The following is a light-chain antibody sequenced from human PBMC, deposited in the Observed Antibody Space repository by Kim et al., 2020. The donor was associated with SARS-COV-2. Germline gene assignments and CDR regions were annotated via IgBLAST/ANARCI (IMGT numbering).Light chain of an antibody. Sequence: EIVLTQSPGTLSLSPGERATLSCRASQSISSSYLAWYQQTLGQAPSLLIYDASSRATGIPDRFSGSGSGTDFTLTISRLEPEDFAVYYCQQYGSSPVAFGRGT. V-gene: IGKV3-20*01. CDR1: QSISSSY. CDR3: QQYGSSPVA. CDR2: DAS. J-gene: IGKJ1*01.